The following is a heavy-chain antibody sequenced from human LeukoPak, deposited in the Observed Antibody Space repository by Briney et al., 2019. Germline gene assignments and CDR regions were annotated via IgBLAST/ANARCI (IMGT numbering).Heavy chain of an antibody. D-gene: IGHD6-13*01. V-gene: IGHV3-66*01. Sequence: GGSLRLSCAASGFAVSSNYMSWVRQAPGKGLEWVSVIYSGGSTYYADSVKGRFTISRDNSKNTVYLRMNSLRTDDTAVYYCARVPLAAADNYFDYWGQGTLITVSS. CDR2: IYSGGST. CDR1: GFAVSSNY. J-gene: IGHJ4*02. CDR3: ARVPLAAADNYFDY.